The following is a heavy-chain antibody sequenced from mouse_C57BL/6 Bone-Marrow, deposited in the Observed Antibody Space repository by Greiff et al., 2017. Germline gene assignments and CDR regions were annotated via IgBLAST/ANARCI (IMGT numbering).Heavy chain of an antibody. CDR2: IYPGDGDT. D-gene: IGHD4-1*01. CDR3: ARSSGTSGYYFDY. CDR1: GYAFSSYW. Sequence: QVQLKESGAELVKPGASVKISCKASGYAFSSYWMNWVKQRPGKGLEWIGQIYPGDGDTNYNGKFKGKATLTADKSSSTAYMQLSSLTSEDSAVYFCARSSGTSGYYFDYWGQGTTLTVSS. V-gene: IGHV1-80*01. J-gene: IGHJ2*01.